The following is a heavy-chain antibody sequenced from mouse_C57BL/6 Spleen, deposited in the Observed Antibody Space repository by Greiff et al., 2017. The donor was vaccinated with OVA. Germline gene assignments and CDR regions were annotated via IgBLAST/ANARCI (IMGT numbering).Heavy chain of an antibody. CDR3: ARGGGEGYFDY. V-gene: IGHV1-82*01. CDR2: IYPGDGDT. J-gene: IGHJ2*01. Sequence: VQLQQSGPELVKPGASVKISCKASGYAFSSSWMNWVKQRPGKGLEWIGRIYPGDGDTNYNGKFKGKATLTADKSSSTSYMQLSSLTSEDSAVYFCARGGGEGYFDYWGQGTTLTVSS. CDR1: GYAFSSSW.